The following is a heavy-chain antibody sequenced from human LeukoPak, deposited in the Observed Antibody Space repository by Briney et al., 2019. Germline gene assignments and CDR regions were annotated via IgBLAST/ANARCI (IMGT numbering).Heavy chain of an antibody. J-gene: IGHJ4*02. CDR2: IKTKSDGGTT. CDR1: GFTLSSYA. CDR3: ARVGLPAYSNGGLEN. Sequence: AGGSLRLTCADSGFTLSSYAMSWVRQGPGKGLEWVGRIKTKSDGGTTDYAAPVKGRFTISRDNAKNSLYLQMNSLRAEDTAVYFCARVGLPAYSNGGLENWGQGTLVTVSS. V-gene: IGHV3-15*01. D-gene: IGHD6-19*01.